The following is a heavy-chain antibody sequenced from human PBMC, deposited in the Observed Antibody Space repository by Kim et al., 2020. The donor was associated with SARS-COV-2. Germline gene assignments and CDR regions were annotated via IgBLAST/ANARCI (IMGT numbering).Heavy chain of an antibody. J-gene: IGHJ4*02. D-gene: IGHD6-19*01. Sequence: SVKVSCKASGGTFSSYAISWVRQAPGQGLEWMGGIIPIFGTANYAQKFQGRVTITADESTSTAYMELSSLRSEDTAVYYCARGYLGREQWLVHYWGQGTLVTVSS. CDR1: GGTFSSYA. V-gene: IGHV1-69*13. CDR3: ARGYLGREQWLVHY. CDR2: IIPIFGTA.